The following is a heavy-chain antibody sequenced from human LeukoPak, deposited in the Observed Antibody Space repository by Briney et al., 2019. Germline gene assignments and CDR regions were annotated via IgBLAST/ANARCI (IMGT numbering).Heavy chain of an antibody. J-gene: IGHJ4*02. Sequence: GGSLRLSCVASGFTFSNYGMHWVRQAPGKGLEWVAVIWSEGGNKFYRDSVKGRFTISRDNSKNTLYLQMNSLSAEDTAVYYCAKGSTTFDYWGQGTLVTVSS. CDR2: IWSEGGNK. CDR3: AKGSTTFDY. D-gene: IGHD2/OR15-2a*01. CDR1: GFTFSNYG. V-gene: IGHV3-33*06.